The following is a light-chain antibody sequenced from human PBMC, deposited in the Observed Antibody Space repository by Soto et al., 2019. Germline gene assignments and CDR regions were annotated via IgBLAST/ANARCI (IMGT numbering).Light chain of an antibody. CDR1: QSITIY. V-gene: IGKV1-39*01. CDR2: GAS. Sequence: DIQMTQSPSSLSASVGDRVSITCRASQSITIYLNWYHQKPGKAPKLLIYGASSLQSGVPSRFSGSGSGTDFILTISSLQPEDFATYYCQQSYSTPPTFGQGTKVDIK. J-gene: IGKJ1*01. CDR3: QQSYSTPPT.